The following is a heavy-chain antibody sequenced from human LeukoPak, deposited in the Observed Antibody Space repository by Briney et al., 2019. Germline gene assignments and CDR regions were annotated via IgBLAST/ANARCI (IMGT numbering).Heavy chain of an antibody. CDR2: ISAYNGNT. D-gene: IGHD3-3*01. Sequence: GSVKVSCKASGYTFTGYYMHWGRLAPGQGREWVGWISAYNGNTNYAQKLQGRVTMTTDTSTSTAYMELRSLRSDDTAVYYCARADYDFWSGYSSNINWFDPWGQGTLVTVSS. J-gene: IGHJ5*02. V-gene: IGHV1-18*04. CDR1: GYTFTGYY. CDR3: ARADYDFWSGYSSNINWFDP.